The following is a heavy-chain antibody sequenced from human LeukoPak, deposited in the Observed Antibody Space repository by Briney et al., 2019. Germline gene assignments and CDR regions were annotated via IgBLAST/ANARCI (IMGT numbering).Heavy chain of an antibody. CDR1: GFTFSSYW. CDR2: ISGSGGST. J-gene: IGHJ4*02. Sequence: PGGSLRLSCAASGFTFSSYWMSWVRQAPGKGLEWVSAISGSGGSTYYADSVKGRFTISRDNSKNTLYLQMNSLRAEDTAVYYCAKALYSSGWYFGYWGQGTLVTVSS. D-gene: IGHD6-19*01. CDR3: AKALYSSGWYFGY. V-gene: IGHV3-23*01.